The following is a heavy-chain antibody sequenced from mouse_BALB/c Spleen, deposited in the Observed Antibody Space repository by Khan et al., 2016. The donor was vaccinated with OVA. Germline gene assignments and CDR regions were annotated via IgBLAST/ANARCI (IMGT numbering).Heavy chain of an antibody. CDR1: GFTFSTYG. CDR2: VSTGGGYT. Sequence: EVELVESGGDLVKPGGSLKLSCAASGFTFSTYGMSWVRQTPDKRLVWVATVSTGGGYTYYPDSVKGRFTISRDNAKNTLYLQMSGLKSADTAMFYCTRLAYYYDSEGFAYWGQGTLVTVSA. J-gene: IGHJ3*01. CDR3: TRLAYYYDSEGFAY. V-gene: IGHV5-6*01. D-gene: IGHD1-1*01.